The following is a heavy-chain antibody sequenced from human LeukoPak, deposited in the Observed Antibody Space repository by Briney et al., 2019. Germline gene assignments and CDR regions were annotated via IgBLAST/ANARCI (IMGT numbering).Heavy chain of an antibody. D-gene: IGHD3-3*01. Sequence: GGSLRLSCAASGFTFSSYAMSWVRQAPGKGLEWVSAISGSGGSTYYADSVKGRFTISRDNSKNTLYLQMNSLRAEDTAVYYCAKAPSDYDFWSGYHAAWYFDLWGRGTLVTVSS. V-gene: IGHV3-23*01. CDR3: AKAPSDYDFWSGYHAAWYFDL. CDR2: ISGSGGST. J-gene: IGHJ2*01. CDR1: GFTFSSYA.